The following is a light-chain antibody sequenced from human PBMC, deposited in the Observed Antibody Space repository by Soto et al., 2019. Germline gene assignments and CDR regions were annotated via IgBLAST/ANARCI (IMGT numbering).Light chain of an antibody. CDR1: NFNIGSNF. CDR2: DNN. J-gene: IGLJ2*01. Sequence: SVLTQPPSVSAAPGQKVTISCSGHNFNIGSNFVSWYQQFPGTAPQLLIYDNNKRPSGIPDRFSGSKSGTSATLGITGLQTGDEADYYCGTWDSGLSVLVFGGGTQLTVL. V-gene: IGLV1-51*01. CDR3: GTWDSGLSVLV.